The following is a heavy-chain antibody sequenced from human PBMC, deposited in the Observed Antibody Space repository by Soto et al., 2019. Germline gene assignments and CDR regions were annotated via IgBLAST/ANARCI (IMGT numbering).Heavy chain of an antibody. V-gene: IGHV3-53*04. Sequence: PGGSLRLSCAASGFTVSSNYMSWVRQAPGKGLEWVSVIYSGGSTYYADSVKGRFTISRHNSKNTLYLQMNSLRAEDTAVYYCAREGKVLWSPATGYYMDVWGKGTTVTVSS. CDR3: AREGKVLWSPATGYYMDV. D-gene: IGHD3-3*01. J-gene: IGHJ6*03. CDR2: IYSGGST. CDR1: GFTVSSNY.